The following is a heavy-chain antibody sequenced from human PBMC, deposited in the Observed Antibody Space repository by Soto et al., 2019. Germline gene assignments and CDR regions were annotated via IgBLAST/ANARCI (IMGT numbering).Heavy chain of an antibody. V-gene: IGHV3-15*01. CDR1: EFTFSNAW. J-gene: IGHJ4*02. CDR2: IKSKTDGGTT. CDR3: TTDGHWPLYSYGSSWDY. D-gene: IGHD5-18*01. Sequence: LRLTCGASEFTFSNAWMSCVLQAPVKWLEWVGRIKSKTDGGTTDYAAPVKGRFTISRDDSKNTLYLQMNSLKTEDTAVYYCTTDGHWPLYSYGSSWDYWGQGTLVTVSS.